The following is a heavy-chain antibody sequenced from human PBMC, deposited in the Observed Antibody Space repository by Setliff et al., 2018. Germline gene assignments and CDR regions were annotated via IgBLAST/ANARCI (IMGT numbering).Heavy chain of an antibody. CDR2: IIPVIDTT. CDR1: GGAFSSYA. V-gene: IGHV1-69*11. J-gene: IGHJ3*02. Sequence: SVKVSCKASGGAFSSYALSWVRQAPGQGLEWMGRIIPVIDTTNYAENFQGRVTITADESTKTAYMELSSLRSEDTAIYYCARGRDGYNSNAFEIWGQGAMVTVSS. D-gene: IGHD5-12*01. CDR3: ARGRDGYNSNAFEI.